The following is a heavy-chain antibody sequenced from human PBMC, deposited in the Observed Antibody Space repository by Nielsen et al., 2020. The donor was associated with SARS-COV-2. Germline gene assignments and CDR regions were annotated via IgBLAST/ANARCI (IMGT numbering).Heavy chain of an antibody. V-gene: IGHV3-11*04. J-gene: IGHJ5*02. CDR3: ARGKVDYDILTGYWGGIADWFDP. CDR2: ISSSGSTI. D-gene: IGHD3-9*01. Sequence: GESLKISCAASGFAVSSNYMSWVRQAPGKGLEWVSYISSSGSTIYYADSVKGRFTISRDNAKNSLYLQMNSLRAEDTAVYYCARGKVDYDILTGYWGGIADWFDPWGQGTLVTVSP. CDR1: GFAVSSNY.